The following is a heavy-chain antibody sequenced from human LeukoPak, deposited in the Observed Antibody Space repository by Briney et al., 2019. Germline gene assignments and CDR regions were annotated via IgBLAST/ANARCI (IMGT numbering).Heavy chain of an antibody. CDR1: GYTFTSYG. D-gene: IGHD1-26*01. J-gene: IGHJ4*02. CDR2: ISAYNGNT. Sequence: ASVTVSCKASGYTFTSYGINWVRQAPGQGLEWIGWISAYNGNTNYAQKLQGRVTMTTDTSTSTAYMELRSLRSDDTAVFYCARETIVGASFDYWGQGTLVTVSS. CDR3: ARETIVGASFDY. V-gene: IGHV1-18*01.